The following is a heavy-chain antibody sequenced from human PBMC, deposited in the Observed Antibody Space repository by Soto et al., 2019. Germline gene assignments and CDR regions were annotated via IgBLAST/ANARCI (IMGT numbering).Heavy chain of an antibody. CDR2: VYYDGGS. Sequence: QVQLQESGPGLVKPSETLSLTCTVSGGSIDGRNCAWIRRPPGKGLEWLGYVYYDGGSGYNPSVKSPLTLSMDTSKSQFSLQLRSVTAADTAVYYCVRQGIGNLHGLVDVWGRGTTVTVSS. CDR1: GGSIDGRN. J-gene: IGHJ6*02. D-gene: IGHD3-10*01. CDR3: VRQGIGNLHGLVDV. V-gene: IGHV4-59*08.